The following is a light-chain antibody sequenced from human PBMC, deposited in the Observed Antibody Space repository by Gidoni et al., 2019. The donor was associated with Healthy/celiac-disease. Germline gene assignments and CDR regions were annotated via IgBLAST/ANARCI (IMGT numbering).Light chain of an antibody. CDR1: QSVLYSSNNKNY. CDR3: QQYYSTPFT. CDR2: WAS. Sequence: DLVITQSPDSLAVSLGERATINCKSSQSVLYSSNNKNYLAWYQQKPGQPPKLLIDWASTRESGVPDRFSGSGSGTDFTLTISSLQAEDVAVYYCQQYYSTPFTFGPGTKVDIK. V-gene: IGKV4-1*01. J-gene: IGKJ3*01.